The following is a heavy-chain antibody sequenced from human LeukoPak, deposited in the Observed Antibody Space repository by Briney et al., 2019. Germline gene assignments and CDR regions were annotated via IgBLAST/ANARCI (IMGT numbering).Heavy chain of an antibody. D-gene: IGHD1-26*01. CDR2: IICNSGSI. J-gene: IGHJ4*02. CDR3: AKDREGYFDY. CDR1: GFTFDDYA. V-gene: IGHV3-9*01. Sequence: SLRLSCAASGFTFDDYAMLWGRQAPGKGLEGVSGIICNSGSIGYADSVKGRFTISRHNAKNSLYLQMNSLRAEDTGLYYCAKDREGYFDYWGQGTLVTVSS.